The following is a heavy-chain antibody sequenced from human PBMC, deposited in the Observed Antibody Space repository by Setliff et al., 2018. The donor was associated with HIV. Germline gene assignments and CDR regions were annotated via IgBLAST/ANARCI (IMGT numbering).Heavy chain of an antibody. V-gene: IGHV4-39*01. CDR2: IYSSGST. D-gene: IGHD3-10*01. J-gene: IGHJ3*02. CDR1: GGSTSTSGYY. Sequence: SETLSLTCTVSGGSTSTSGYYWGWIRQPPGKGREWIGSIYSSGSTYYNPSLKSRVAISVDTSKNQFSLKLKSVTAADTAVYYCATSAESGFGIHWGVFNIWGQGTRVTVSS. CDR3: ATSAESGFGIHWGVFNI.